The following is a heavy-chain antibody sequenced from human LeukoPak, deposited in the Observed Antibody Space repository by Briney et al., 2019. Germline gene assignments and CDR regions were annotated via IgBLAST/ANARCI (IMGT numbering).Heavy chain of an antibody. D-gene: IGHD5-18*01. CDR1: GASMNTHY. V-gene: IGHV4-59*11. CDR2: RLDTVTT. Sequence: SETLSLTCAVSGASMNTHYWSWIRQPPGKGLEWIGYRLDTVTTKDNPSLKSRFTLSADTSKNQFSLRLTSVTAADTAVYYCATIKRGNIFGYFDFWGQGIPVTVSS. J-gene: IGHJ4*02. CDR3: ATIKRGNIFGYFDF.